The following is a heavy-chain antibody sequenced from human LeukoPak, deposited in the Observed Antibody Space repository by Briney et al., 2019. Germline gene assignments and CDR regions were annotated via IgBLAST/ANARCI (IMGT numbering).Heavy chain of an antibody. D-gene: IGHD5-12*01. V-gene: IGHV4-34*01. CDR2: INHSGST. J-gene: IGHJ6*03. CDR3: ARMLGYSGYDRFYYYYYMDV. Sequence: SETLSLTCAVYGGSFSGYYWSWIRQPPGKGLEWIGEINHSGSTNYNPSLKSRVTISVDTSKNQFSLKLSSVTAADTAVYYCARMLGYSGYDRFYYYYYMDVWGKGTTVTVSS. CDR1: GGSFSGYY.